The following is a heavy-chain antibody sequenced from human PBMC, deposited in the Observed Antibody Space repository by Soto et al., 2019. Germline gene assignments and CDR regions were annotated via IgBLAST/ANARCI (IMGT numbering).Heavy chain of an antibody. Sequence: QVQLVQSGAEEKKPGASVKVSCKASGYTFTGYAMHWVRQAPGQRLEWMGWINAGNGNTKYSQKFQGRVTITRDTPASTACRERSSLRSEDTAVYYCARAVAVPADFDYWGQGTLVTVSS. CDR2: INAGNGNT. V-gene: IGHV1-3*05. CDR1: GYTFTGYA. D-gene: IGHD6-19*01. CDR3: ARAVAVPADFDY. J-gene: IGHJ4*02.